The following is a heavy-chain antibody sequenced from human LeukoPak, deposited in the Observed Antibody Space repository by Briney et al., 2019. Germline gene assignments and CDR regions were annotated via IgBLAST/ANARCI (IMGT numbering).Heavy chain of an antibody. V-gene: IGHV3-30*04. D-gene: IGHD6-13*01. CDR2: ISYDGSNK. Sequence: PGGSLRLSCAASGFTFSSYAMHWVRQAPGKGLKWVAVISYDGSNKYYADSVKGRFTISRDNSKNTLYLQMNSLRAEDTAVYYCARPAAAGTAWFDPWGQGTLVTVSS. J-gene: IGHJ5*02. CDR3: ARPAAAGTAWFDP. CDR1: GFTFSSYA.